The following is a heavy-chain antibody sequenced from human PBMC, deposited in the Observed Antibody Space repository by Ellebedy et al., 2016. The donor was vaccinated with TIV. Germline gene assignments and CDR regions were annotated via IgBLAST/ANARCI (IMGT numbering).Heavy chain of an antibody. D-gene: IGHD6-13*01. V-gene: IGHV4-59*01. J-gene: IGHJ3*02. CDR1: GGSISPYY. CDR3: ARVVWQQPVSYAFDI. Sequence: MPSETLSLTCTVSGGSISPYYWSWIRQAPGKGLEWIGYISYSGSTNYNPSLKSRVTISVDTSKNQFSLRLRSVTAADTAVYYCARVVWQQPVSYAFDIWGQGTMVTVSS. CDR2: ISYSGST.